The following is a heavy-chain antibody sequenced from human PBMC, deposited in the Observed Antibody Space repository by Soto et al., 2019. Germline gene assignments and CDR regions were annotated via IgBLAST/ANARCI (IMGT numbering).Heavy chain of an antibody. D-gene: IGHD5-18*01. CDR1: GFIFTSHA. V-gene: IGHV3-30-3*01. Sequence: QVQLVESGGGVVQPGRSLRLSCAASGFIFTSHAIHWVRQAPGKGLEWVATIAHDGSNIYYAESVKGRFTISRDNSKYTLYLQMNSLTSEATAVYYCASAQGYGNGNYMSYWGKGILVTVSS. CDR3: ASAQGYGNGNYMSY. J-gene: IGHJ4*02. CDR2: IAHDGSNI.